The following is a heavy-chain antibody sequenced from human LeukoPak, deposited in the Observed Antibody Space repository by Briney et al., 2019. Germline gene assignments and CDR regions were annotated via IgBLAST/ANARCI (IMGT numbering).Heavy chain of an antibody. D-gene: IGHD6-13*01. J-gene: IGHJ4*02. CDR2: IYYSEST. Sequence: SETLSLTCTVSGGSISSYNWSWIRKPPAKGMEWNGYIYYSESTNYNPSLKSRVTISVDTSKNQFSLKLSSVTAADTAVYYCARVAAAGMGFDYWGQGTLVTVSS. V-gene: IGHV4-59*01. CDR3: ARVAAAGMGFDY. CDR1: GGSISSYN.